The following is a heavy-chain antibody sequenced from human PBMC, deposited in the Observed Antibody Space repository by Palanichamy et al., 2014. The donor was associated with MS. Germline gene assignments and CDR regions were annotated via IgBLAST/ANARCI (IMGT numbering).Heavy chain of an antibody. J-gene: IGHJ4*02. CDR3: AKGKNPLPVVWGKEPDYFDF. CDR1: GFPFSTYA. Sequence: EMQLLESGGGLVAPGGSLRLSCAASGFPFSTYAISWIRQAPGKGLEWVSSISNSGGITNYADSVKGRVTISRDNSKSTLYLQMDSLRADDTAIYYCAKGKNPLPVVWGKEPDYFDFWGQGTLVIVSS. CDR2: ISNSGGIT. V-gene: IGHV3-23*01. D-gene: IGHD3-10*01.